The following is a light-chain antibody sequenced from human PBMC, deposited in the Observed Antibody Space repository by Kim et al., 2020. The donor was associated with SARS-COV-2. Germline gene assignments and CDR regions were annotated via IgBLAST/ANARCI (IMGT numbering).Light chain of an antibody. CDR1: SSDVGSYNL. CDR3: CSYAVSSTFVV. CDR2: KVS. J-gene: IGLJ2*01. Sequence: QSALTQPASVSGSPGQSITISCTGTSSDVGSYNLVSLYQQHRGKDPKLMIYKVSKRPSGVSTRFSGAKSGNTASLTISGLQAEDEADYYCCSYAVSSTFVVCGGGTQLTVL. V-gene: IGLV2-23*02.